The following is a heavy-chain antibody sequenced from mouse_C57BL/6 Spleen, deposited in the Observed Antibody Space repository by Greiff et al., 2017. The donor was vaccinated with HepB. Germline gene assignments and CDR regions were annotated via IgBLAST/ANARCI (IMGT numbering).Heavy chain of an antibody. J-gene: IGHJ4*01. Sequence: EVKLVESGGGLVQPGESLKLSCESNEYEFPSHDMSWVRKTPEKRLELVAAINSDGGSTYYPDTMERRFIISRDNTKKTLYLQMSSLRSEDTALYYCARLDGYYVRGAMDYWGQGTSVTASS. CDR2: INSDGGST. CDR3: ARLDGYYVRGAMDY. V-gene: IGHV5-2*01. CDR1: EYEFPSHD. D-gene: IGHD2-3*01.